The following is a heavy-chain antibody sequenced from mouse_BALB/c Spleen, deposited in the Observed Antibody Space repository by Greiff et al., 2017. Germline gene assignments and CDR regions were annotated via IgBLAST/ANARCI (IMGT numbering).Heavy chain of an antibody. J-gene: IGHJ2*01. D-gene: IGHD2-4*01. CDR3: TRSTMITTQSLYYFDY. Sequence: EVQLQQSGTVLARPGASVKMSCKASGYTFTSYWMHWVKQRPGQGLEWIGAIYPGNSDTSYNQKFKGKAKLTAVTSTSTAYMELSSLTNEDSAVYYCTRSTMITTQSLYYFDYWGQGTTLTVSS. V-gene: IGHV1-5*01. CDR1: GYTFTSYW. CDR2: IYPGNSDT.